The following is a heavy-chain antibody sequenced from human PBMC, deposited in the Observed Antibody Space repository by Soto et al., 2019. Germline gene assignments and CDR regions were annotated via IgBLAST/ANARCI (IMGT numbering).Heavy chain of an antibody. CDR3: AGLYSGSPGGTLRY. V-gene: IGHV4-31*03. D-gene: IGHD1-26*01. Sequence: QVQLQESGPGLVKPSQTLSLTCTVSVGSISSGGYYWSWIRQHPGKGLEWMGYIYYSGSTYYNPSIKGRVTITVDTSKNQFSLKLSSVTAADTAVYYCAGLYSGSPGGTLRYWGQGTLCTVSS. CDR2: IYYSGST. CDR1: VGSISSGGYY. J-gene: IGHJ4*02.